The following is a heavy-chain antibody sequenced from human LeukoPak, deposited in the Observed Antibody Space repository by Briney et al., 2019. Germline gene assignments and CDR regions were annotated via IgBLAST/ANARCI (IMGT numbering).Heavy chain of an antibody. J-gene: IGHJ4*02. CDR1: GGSVSSGSYY. CDR2: IYYSGST. D-gene: IGHD5-18*01. V-gene: IGHV4-61*01. CDR3: ARDARGYSYIDY. Sequence: SETLSLTCTVSGGSVSSGSYYWSWIRQSPGKGLEWIAYIYYSGSTNYNPSLKSRVTISVDTSKNQFSLKLSSVTAADTAVYYCARDARGYSYIDYWGQGTLVTVSS.